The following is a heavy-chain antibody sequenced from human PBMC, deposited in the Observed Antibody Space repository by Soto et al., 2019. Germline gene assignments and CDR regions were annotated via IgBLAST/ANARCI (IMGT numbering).Heavy chain of an antibody. CDR2: IYPGDSDT. CDR1: GYSFTSCW. Sequence: PGESLKISCKGSGYSFTSCWIGWVRQVPGKGLEWMGIIYPGDSDTRYSPSFQGQVTISADKSISTAYLQWSSLKASDTAMYYCARTFGSGWSEKYYFDYWGQGTLVTVSS. V-gene: IGHV5-51*01. J-gene: IGHJ4*02. D-gene: IGHD6-19*01. CDR3: ARTFGSGWSEKYYFDY.